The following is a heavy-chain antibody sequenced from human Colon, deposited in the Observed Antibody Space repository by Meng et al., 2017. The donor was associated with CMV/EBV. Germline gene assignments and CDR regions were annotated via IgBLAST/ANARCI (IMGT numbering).Heavy chain of an antibody. Sequence: GGSLRLSCTVPGGSVRGDISYWSWIRQVPGKGLEWVSGIGWNSGSIAYADSVKGRFTISRDNAKNSLYLQMNSLRAEDTALYYCARELGLRFFSYGMDVWGQGTTVTVSS. CDR3: ARELGLRFFSYGMDV. J-gene: IGHJ6*02. CDR2: IGWNSGSI. CDR1: GGSVRGDISY. V-gene: IGHV3-9*01. D-gene: IGHD3-3*01.